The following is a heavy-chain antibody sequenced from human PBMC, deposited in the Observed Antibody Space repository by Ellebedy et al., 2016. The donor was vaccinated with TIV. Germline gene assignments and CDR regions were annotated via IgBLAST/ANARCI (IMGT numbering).Heavy chain of an antibody. CDR1: GDSLGSYY. Sequence: SETLSLTCTVPGDSLGSYYWTWLRQLAGKRLEWIGRVFVSGHTNYSPSLESRVTMSVDTSKNEFSLRLTSVTAADTAVYYCARGSHTRYTSAYYGGDAFDIWGQGAVVTVSS. J-gene: IGHJ3*02. D-gene: IGHD2-21*01. V-gene: IGHV4-4*07. CDR3: ARGSHTRYTSAYYGGDAFDI. CDR2: VFVSGHT.